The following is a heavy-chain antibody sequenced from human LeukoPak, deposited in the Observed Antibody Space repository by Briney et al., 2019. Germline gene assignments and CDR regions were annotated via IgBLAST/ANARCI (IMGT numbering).Heavy chain of an antibody. Sequence: SETLCLTCTVSGGSISSYYWSWIRQPAGKGLEWIGRIYTSGITNYNPSLQSRVTMSVDTSKNQFSLKLNSVTAADTAVYYCARGRDWNYLFFDYWGQGTLVTVSS. CDR1: GGSISSYY. CDR2: IYTSGIT. D-gene: IGHD1-7*01. J-gene: IGHJ4*02. V-gene: IGHV4-4*07. CDR3: ARGRDWNYLFFDY.